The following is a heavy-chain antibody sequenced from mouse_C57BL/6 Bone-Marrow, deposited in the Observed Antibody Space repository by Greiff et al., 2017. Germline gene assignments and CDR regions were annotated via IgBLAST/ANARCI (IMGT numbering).Heavy chain of an antibody. J-gene: IGHJ3*01. D-gene: IGHD1-1*01. CDR3: TPYYYGSEAY. CDR1: GFNIKDDY. CDR2: IDPENGDT. Sequence: EVQLQQSGAELVRPGASVKLSCTASGFNIKDDYMHWVKQRPEQGLEWIGWIDPENGDTEYASKFQGKATITADTSSHTAYLQLSSLTSEDTAVYYCTPYYYGSEAYWGQGTLVTVSA. V-gene: IGHV14-4*01.